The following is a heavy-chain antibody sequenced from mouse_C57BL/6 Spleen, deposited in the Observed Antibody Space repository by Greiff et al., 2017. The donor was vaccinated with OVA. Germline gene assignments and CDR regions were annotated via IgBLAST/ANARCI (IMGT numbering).Heavy chain of an antibody. CDR3: ARSDDLAWFAY. CDR1: GYTFTDYY. V-gene: IGHV1-26*01. D-gene: IGHD2-3*01. CDR2: INPNNGGT. J-gene: IGHJ3*01. Sequence: VQLQQSGPELVKPGASVKISCKASGYTFTDYYMNWVKQSHGKSLEWIGDINPNNGGTSYNQKFKGKATLTVDKSSSTAYMELRSLTSEDSAVYYCARSDDLAWFAYWGQGTLVTVSA.